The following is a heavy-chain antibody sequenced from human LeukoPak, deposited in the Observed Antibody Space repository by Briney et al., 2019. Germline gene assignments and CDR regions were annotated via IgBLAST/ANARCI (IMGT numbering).Heavy chain of an antibody. CDR2: IKSDGST. Sequence: PGGSLRLSCAASGFTFISFWMHWVRQAPGKGLVWVSRIKSDGSTNYADSVKGRFTISRDNAKNTVSLQMNSLRVEDTGVYYCARAPSEIGGYYPEYFRHWGQGTLVTVSS. J-gene: IGHJ1*01. V-gene: IGHV3-74*01. D-gene: IGHD3-22*01. CDR1: GFTFISFW. CDR3: ARAPSEIGGYYPEYFRH.